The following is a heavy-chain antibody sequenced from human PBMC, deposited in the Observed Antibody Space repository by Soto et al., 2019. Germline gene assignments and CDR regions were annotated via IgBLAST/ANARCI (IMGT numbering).Heavy chain of an antibody. CDR1: GFTFSSYW. Sequence: EVQLVESGGGLVQPGGSLRLSCAASGFTFSSYWMSWVRQAPGKGLEWVANIKQDGSEKYYVDSVKGRFTISRDNAKNSLYLQMNSLRAEDTAVYYCVTYCGYDLFDYWGHGTLVTVSS. V-gene: IGHV3-7*01. CDR2: IKQDGSEK. D-gene: IGHD5-12*01. CDR3: VTYCGYDLFDY. J-gene: IGHJ4*01.